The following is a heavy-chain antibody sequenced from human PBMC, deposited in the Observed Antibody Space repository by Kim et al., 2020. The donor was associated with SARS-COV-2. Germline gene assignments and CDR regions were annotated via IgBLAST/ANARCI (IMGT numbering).Heavy chain of an antibody. D-gene: IGHD6-13*01. CDR3: ARLPPAIAAAGTFGNFDY. CDR2: IYPGDSDT. V-gene: IGHV5-51*01. J-gene: IGHJ4*02. CDR1: GYRFTSYW. Sequence: GESLKISCKGSGYRFTSYWIGWVRQMPGKGLEWMGIIYPGDSDTRYSPSFQGQVTISADKSISTAYLQWSSLKASDTAMYYCARLPPAIAAAGTFGNFDYWGQGTLVTVSS.